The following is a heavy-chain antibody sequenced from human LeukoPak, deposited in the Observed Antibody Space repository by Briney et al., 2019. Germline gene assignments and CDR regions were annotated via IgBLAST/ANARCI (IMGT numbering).Heavy chain of an antibody. V-gene: IGHV4-61*08. D-gene: IGHD1-26*01. Sequence: PSQTLSLTCTVSGGSISSGGYYWSWIRQPPGKGLEWIGYIYYSGSTNYNPSLKSRVTISVDTSKNQFSLKLSSVTAADTAVYYCARLGGSGSYPFDPWGQGTLVTVSS. CDR2: IYYSGST. J-gene: IGHJ5*02. CDR3: ARLGGSGSYPFDP. CDR1: GGSISSGGYY.